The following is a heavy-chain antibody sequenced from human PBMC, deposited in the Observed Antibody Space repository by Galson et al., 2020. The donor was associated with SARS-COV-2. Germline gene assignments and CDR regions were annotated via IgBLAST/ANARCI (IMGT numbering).Heavy chain of an antibody. Sequence: TGGSLRLSCAAYGFTISDYYMSWIRQAPGKGLEWVSYISSSGSTIYYADSVKGRFTISRDNAKNSLYLQMNSLRAEDTAVYYCARAVDYYDSSGYYIDAFDIWGQGTMVTVSS. CDR3: ARAVDYYDSSGYYIDAFDI. CDR2: ISSSGSTI. D-gene: IGHD3-22*01. J-gene: IGHJ3*02. CDR1: GFTISDYY. V-gene: IGHV3-11*01.